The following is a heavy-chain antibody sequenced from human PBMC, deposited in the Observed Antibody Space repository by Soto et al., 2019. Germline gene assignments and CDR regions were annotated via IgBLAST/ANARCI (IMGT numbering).Heavy chain of an antibody. V-gene: IGHV1-18*01. CDR1: GYTFTSYG. Sequence: QVQLVQSGAEMKKPGASVKVSCKASGYTFTSYGVCWVRQAPGQGLEWMGWISAYNGHTNYAQKLQGRVTMTTDTSTSTAYTELRSLRSDDTAVYYCARDRGSYALDYWGQGTLVTVSS. D-gene: IGHD1-26*01. J-gene: IGHJ4*02. CDR2: ISAYNGHT. CDR3: ARDRGSYALDY.